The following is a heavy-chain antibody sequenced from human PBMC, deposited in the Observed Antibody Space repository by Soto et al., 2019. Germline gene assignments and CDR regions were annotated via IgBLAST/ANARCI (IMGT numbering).Heavy chain of an antibody. CDR2: IGTAGDS. V-gene: IGHV3-13*04. D-gene: IGHD3-10*01. CDR3: ARGVTMVRGVIIAWFDP. J-gene: IGHJ5*02. CDR1: GFTFSSYD. Sequence: EVQLVESGGGLVQPGGSLRLSCAASGFTFSSYDMHWVRQATGKGLEWVSTIGTAGDSYYPGSVKGRFTISRENAKNSLYLQMNSLRAGDTAVYYCARGVTMVRGVIIAWFDPWGKGTLVTVAS.